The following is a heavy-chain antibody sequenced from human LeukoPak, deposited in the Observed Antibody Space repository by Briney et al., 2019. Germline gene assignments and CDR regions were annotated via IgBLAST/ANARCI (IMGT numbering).Heavy chain of an antibody. CDR1: GFTFSSYS. V-gene: IGHV3-21*01. CDR3: ARVRSGSLDY. Sequence: GGSLRLSCAASGFTFSSYSMNWVRQAPGKGREWVSFIRSSSSDIYYADSVKGRFTISRDNAKNSLYLQMDSLKAEDTAVYYCARVRSGSLDYWGQGTQVTVSS. D-gene: IGHD1-26*01. CDR2: IRSSSSDI. J-gene: IGHJ4*02.